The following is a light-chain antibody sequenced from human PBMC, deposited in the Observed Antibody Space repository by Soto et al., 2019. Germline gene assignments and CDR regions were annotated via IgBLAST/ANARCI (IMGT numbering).Light chain of an antibody. V-gene: IGKV1-39*01. CDR3: QQSYNTPRT. CDR2: GAS. CDR1: QTISTD. J-gene: IGKJ1*01. Sequence: DIQMTQSPSSMSASVGDRVTITCRASQTISTDLNWYQQKPGKAPNLLIHGASTLEPGVPSRFSGSGSGTDFTLTIIGVQPDDFATYYCQQSYNTPRTFGQGTKVEV.